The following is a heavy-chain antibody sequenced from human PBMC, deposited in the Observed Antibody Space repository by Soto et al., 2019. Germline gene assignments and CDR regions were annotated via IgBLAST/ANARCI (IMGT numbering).Heavy chain of an antibody. V-gene: IGHV3-11*01. CDR1: GFTFSDYY. D-gene: IGHD6-13*01. Sequence: GGSLRLSCAASGFTFSDYYMSWIRQAPGKGLEWVSYISSSGSTIYYADSVKGRFTISRDNAKNSLYLQMNSLRAEDTAVYYCARDRRYSSSWYARDFDYWGQGTMVTVYS. CDR3: ARDRRYSSSWYARDFDY. J-gene: IGHJ4*02. CDR2: ISSSGSTI.